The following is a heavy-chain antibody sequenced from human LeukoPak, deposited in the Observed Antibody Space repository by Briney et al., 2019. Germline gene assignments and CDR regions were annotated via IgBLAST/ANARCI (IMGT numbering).Heavy chain of an antibody. CDR3: TRASGYTSGWPFDY. V-gene: IGHV3-64*01. J-gene: IGHJ4*02. D-gene: IGHD6-19*01. Sequence: GGSLRLSCEASGFTFSTYAMHWVRQAPGKRLEYVSAISSNGNSTYYANSVKGRFTISRDNSKNTLNLQMGSLRAEDMAVYYCTRASGYTSGWPFDYWGQGILVTVSS. CDR1: GFTFSTYA. CDR2: ISSNGNST.